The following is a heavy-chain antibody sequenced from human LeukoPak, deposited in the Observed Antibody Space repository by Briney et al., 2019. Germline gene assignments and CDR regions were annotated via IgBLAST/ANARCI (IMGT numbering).Heavy chain of an antibody. CDR1: GGTFSSYA. CDR3: AIPEGYSYGSDAFDI. D-gene: IGHD5-18*01. V-gene: IGHV1-69*04. J-gene: IGHJ3*02. Sequence: SVKVSCKASGGTFSSYAISWVRQAPGQGLEWMGRIIPILGIANYAQKFQGRVTITTDESTSTAYMELSSLRSEDTAVYYCAIPEGYSYGSDAFDIWGQGTMVTVSS. CDR2: IIPILGIA.